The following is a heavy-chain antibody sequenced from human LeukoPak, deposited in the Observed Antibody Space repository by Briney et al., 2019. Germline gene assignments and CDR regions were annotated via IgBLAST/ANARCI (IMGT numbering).Heavy chain of an antibody. D-gene: IGHD3-10*01. CDR2: ISGSGGST. CDR1: GFTFSNAW. J-gene: IGHJ4*02. Sequence: GGSLRLSCAASGFTFSNAWMSWVRQAPGKGLEWVSAISGSGGSTYYADSVKGRFTISRDNSKNTLYLQMNSLRAEDTAVYYCAKDQNLYGSGSYYNYWGQGTLVTVSS. CDR3: AKDQNLYGSGSYYNY. V-gene: IGHV3-23*01.